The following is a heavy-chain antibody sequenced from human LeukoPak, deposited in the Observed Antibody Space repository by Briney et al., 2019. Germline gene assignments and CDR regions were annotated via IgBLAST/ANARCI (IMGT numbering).Heavy chain of an antibody. CDR3: AKVRRVMTTVTNFDY. V-gene: IGHV3-43*02. D-gene: IGHD4-17*01. CDR1: GFTFDDYA. J-gene: IGHJ4*02. CDR2: ISGDGGST. Sequence: PGGSLRLSCAASGFTFDDYAMHWVRQAPGKGLEWVSLISGDGGSTYYADSVKGRFTISRDNSKNSLYLKMNSLRTEHSALYYCAKVRRVMTTVTNFDYWGQGTLVTVSS.